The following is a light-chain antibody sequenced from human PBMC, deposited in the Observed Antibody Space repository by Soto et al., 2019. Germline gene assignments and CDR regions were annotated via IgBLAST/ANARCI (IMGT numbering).Light chain of an antibody. J-gene: IGLJ1*01. CDR1: SSDVGGYNY. Sequence: QSALTQPASVSGSPGQSITISCTGTSSDVGGYNYVSWYQQHPGKAPKLMIYEVSNRPSGVSNRLSGSKSGNTASLTISGLQAEYEADYYCSSYTSSSPYVFGTGTKLTVL. V-gene: IGLV2-14*01. CDR3: SSYTSSSPYV. CDR2: EVS.